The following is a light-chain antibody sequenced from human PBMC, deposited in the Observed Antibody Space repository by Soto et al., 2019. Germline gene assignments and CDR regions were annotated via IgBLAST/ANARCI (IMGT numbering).Light chain of an antibody. Sequence: QSVLTQPPSVSGAPGQKVTISCSGSSSNIGNNYVSWYQQLPGSAPKLLIYDSNKRPSGIPDRFSGSKSGTSATLGITGLQTGDEADYYCGTWDSSLSAVVFGGGTKVTVL. CDR2: DSN. V-gene: IGLV1-51*01. J-gene: IGLJ2*01. CDR1: SSNIGNNY. CDR3: GTWDSSLSAVV.